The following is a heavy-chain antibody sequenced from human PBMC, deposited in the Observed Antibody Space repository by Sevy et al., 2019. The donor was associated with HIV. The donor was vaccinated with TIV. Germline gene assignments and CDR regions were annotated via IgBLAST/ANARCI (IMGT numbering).Heavy chain of an antibody. V-gene: IGHV3-21*04. CDR3: ARDCSSASCLWGMDV. Sequence: GGSLRLSCATSGFTFSSYNMNWVRQAPGKGLEWVSSISSGSGFIFYADSVKGRFTISRDNAKTSLFLQMNSLRGEDTAVYYCARDCSSASCLWGMDVWGQGTTVTVSS. J-gene: IGHJ6*02. CDR1: GFTFSSYN. D-gene: IGHD2-2*01. CDR2: ISSGSGFI.